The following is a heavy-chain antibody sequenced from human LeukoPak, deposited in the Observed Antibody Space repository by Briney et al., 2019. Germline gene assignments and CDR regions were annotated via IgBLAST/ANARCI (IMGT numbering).Heavy chain of an antibody. CDR1: GFIFSGSW. J-gene: IGHJ4*02. CDR3: TTDTWYSAGH. D-gene: IGHD2-15*01. Sequence: GGSLRLSCTASGFIFSGSWMAWIRQAPGKGLEWVAIIKEDGSEKYYVDSMKGRFTISRDNAKNSLFLQMNSLRAKDTAIYYCTTDTWYSAGHWGQGTLVTVSS. CDR2: IKEDGSEK. V-gene: IGHV3-7*03.